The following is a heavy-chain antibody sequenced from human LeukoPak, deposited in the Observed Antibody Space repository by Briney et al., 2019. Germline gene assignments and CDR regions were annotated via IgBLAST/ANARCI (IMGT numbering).Heavy chain of an antibody. CDR1: GFTFSSYG. CDR3: AKDMGELVSGSDYDILTGYYPPFGGFDY. D-gene: IGHD3-9*01. CDR2: ISYDGSNK. V-gene: IGHV3-30*18. J-gene: IGHJ4*02. Sequence: GGSLRLSCAASGFTFSSYGMHWVRQAPGKGLEWVAVISYDGSNKYYADSVKGRFTISRDNSKNTLYLQMNSLRAEDTAVYYCAKDMGELVSGSDYDILTGYYPPFGGFDYWGQGTLVTVSS.